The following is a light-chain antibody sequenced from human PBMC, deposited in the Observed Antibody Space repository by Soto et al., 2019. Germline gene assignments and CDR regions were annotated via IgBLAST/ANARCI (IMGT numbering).Light chain of an antibody. CDR1: QSVSSNY. CDR2: DAS. CDR3: QQRSNWLT. Sequence: VLRQSPGTLSLSPGERATLSCRASQSVSSNYLAWYQQKPGQAPRLLIYDASNRATGIPARFSGSGSGTDFTLTISSLEPEDFAVYYCQQRSNWLTFGGGTKV. V-gene: IGKV3-11*01. J-gene: IGKJ4*01.